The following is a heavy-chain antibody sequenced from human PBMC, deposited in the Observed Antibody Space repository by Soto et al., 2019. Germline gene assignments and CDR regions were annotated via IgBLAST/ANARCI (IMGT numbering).Heavy chain of an antibody. D-gene: IGHD4-17*01. CDR2: IYYSGST. CDR3: ARAPTVPYYFDY. V-gene: IGHV4-59*01. J-gene: IGHJ4*02. Sequence: SSETLSLTCTVSGGSISSYYWSWIRQPPGKGLEWIGYIYYSGSTNYNPSLKSRVTISVDTSKNQFSLKLSSVTAADTAVYYCARAPTVPYYFDYWGQGTLVTVSS. CDR1: GGSISSYY.